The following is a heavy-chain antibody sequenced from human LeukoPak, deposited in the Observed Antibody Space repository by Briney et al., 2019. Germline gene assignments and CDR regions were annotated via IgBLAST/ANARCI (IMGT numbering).Heavy chain of an antibody. Sequence: SETLSLTCTVSGGSINNYYWSWIRQPPGKGLEWIGYIYYSGTTNFNPSLKSRVTISVDTSKNQFSLGLSSVTAADTAVYYCARDSTPYGHSGYWGQGTLVTVSP. CDR1: GGSINNYY. CDR2: IYYSGTT. V-gene: IGHV4-59*01. CDR3: ARDSTPYGHSGY. D-gene: IGHD4-17*01. J-gene: IGHJ4*02.